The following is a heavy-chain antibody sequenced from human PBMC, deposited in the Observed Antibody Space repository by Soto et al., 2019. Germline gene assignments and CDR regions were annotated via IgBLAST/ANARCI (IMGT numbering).Heavy chain of an antibody. Sequence: EVQLLESGGGLVQPGGSLRLSCAASGFSFDDYAMTWVRQAAGKGLEWVSAISGSGDNTYYADSVKGRFTISRDNSKNTLYLQLNSLRAEDTAVYYCARDRDFGVVISGMDVWGQGTTVTVSS. V-gene: IGHV3-23*01. D-gene: IGHD3-3*01. CDR2: ISGSGDNT. J-gene: IGHJ6*02. CDR1: GFSFDDYA. CDR3: ARDRDFGVVISGMDV.